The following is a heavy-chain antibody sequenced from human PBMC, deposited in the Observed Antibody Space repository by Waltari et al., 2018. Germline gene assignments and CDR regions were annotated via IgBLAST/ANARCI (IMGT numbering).Heavy chain of an antibody. V-gene: IGHV3-21*01. Sequence: EVQLVESGGGLVKHGGSLRLSCAASGFTFSSYSMNWVRRAPGKGLEWVSSISSSSSYIYYADSVKGRFTISRDNAKNSLYLQMNSLRAEDTAVYYCARDRSRLPLYYYYYMDVWGKGTTVTVSS. CDR3: ARDRSRLPLYYYYYMDV. CDR2: ISSSSSYI. CDR1: GFTFSSYS. J-gene: IGHJ6*03.